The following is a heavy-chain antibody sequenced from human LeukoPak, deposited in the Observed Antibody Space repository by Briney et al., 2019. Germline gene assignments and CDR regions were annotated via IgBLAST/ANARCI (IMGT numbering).Heavy chain of an antibody. CDR2: ISYDGSNK. J-gene: IGHJ3*02. V-gene: IGHV3-30*18. CDR3: AKDPQLWASGAFDI. CDR1: GFTFSSYA. D-gene: IGHD5-18*01. Sequence: GGSLRLSCAASGFTFSSYAMSWVRQAPGKGLEWVAVISYDGSNKYYADSVKGRFTISRDNSKNTLYLQMNSLRAEDTAVYYCAKDPQLWASGAFDIWGQGTMVTVSS.